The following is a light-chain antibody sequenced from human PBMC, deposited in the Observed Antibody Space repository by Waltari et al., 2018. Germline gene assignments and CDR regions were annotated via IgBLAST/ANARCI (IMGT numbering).Light chain of an antibody. J-gene: IGKJ4*01. Sequence: DIVMTQSPLSLPVTPGEPASISCRSSQSLLHSNGYNYLDWYLQKPGQSPQLLIYLGSSRASGFPDRFSGSGSGTDFTLEISRVEADDVGLYYCMQALQTPLTFGGGTKVEI. CDR1: QSLLHSNGYNY. V-gene: IGKV2-28*01. CDR3: MQALQTPLT. CDR2: LGS.